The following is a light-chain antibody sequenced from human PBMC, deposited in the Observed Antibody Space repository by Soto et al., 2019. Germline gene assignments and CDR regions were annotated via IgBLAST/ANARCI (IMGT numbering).Light chain of an antibody. V-gene: IGLV1-40*01. CDR1: SSNIGGAYD. CDR3: QSYDSSLNGYV. CDR2: ADK. Sequence: QAVVTQPPSVSGAAGQRVTISCTGSSSNIGGAYDVHWYQQLPGTAPKLLIYADKYRPSGVPDRFSGSKSGTSASLAITGLQAEDEADYYCQSYDSSLNGYVFGTGTKLTVL. J-gene: IGLJ1*01.